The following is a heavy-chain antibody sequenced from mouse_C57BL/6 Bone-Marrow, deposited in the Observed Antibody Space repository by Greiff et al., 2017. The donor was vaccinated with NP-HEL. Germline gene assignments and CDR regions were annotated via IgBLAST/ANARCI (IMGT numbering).Heavy chain of an antibody. D-gene: IGHD1-1*01. V-gene: IGHV1-72*01. CDR1: GYTFTSYW. J-gene: IGHJ4*01. CDR2: IDPNSGGT. CDR3: ARSEFITTGYAMDY. Sequence: QVQLQQSGAELVKPGASVKLSCKASGYTFTSYWMHWVKQRPGRGLEWIGRIDPNSGGTKYNEKFKGKATLTVDKPSSTAYMQLSSLTSEDSAVYVCARSEFITTGYAMDYWGQGTSVTVSS.